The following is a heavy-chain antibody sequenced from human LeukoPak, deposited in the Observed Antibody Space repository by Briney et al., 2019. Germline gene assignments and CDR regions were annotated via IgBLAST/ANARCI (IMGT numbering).Heavy chain of an antibody. CDR2: IYSDNT. D-gene: IGHD4/OR15-4a*01. CDR3: ARRAGAYSHPYDY. CDR1: GVTVSSNS. J-gene: IGHJ4*02. V-gene: IGHV3-53*01. Sequence: GGSLRLSCTVSGVTVSSNSMSWVRQPPGKGLEWVSFIYSDNTHYSDSVKGRFTISRDNSKNTLYLQMNSLRAEDTAVYYCARRAGAYSHPYDYWGQGTLVTVSS.